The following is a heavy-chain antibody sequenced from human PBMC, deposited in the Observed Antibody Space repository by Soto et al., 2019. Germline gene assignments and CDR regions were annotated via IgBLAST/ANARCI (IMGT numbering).Heavy chain of an antibody. J-gene: IGHJ5*02. Sequence: GASVKVSCKTSGYTFTRHWMHWVRQAPGQGLEWMGIINPDDYTTSYAQKFQGRVTLTRDTSTSTVFMELTSLRSEDTAIYYCARDQSGTSSGCAWWWFDPWGQGTPVTVSS. V-gene: IGHV1-46*01. CDR2: INPDDYTT. CDR1: GYTFTRHW. D-gene: IGHD3-22*01. CDR3: ARDQSGTSSGCAWWWFDP.